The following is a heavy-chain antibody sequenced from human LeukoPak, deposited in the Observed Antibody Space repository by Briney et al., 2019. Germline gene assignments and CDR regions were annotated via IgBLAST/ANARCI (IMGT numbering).Heavy chain of an antibody. CDR2: IKRKSDGGTT. Sequence: GGSLRLSCAASGFTFSNAWMSWVRQAPGKGLEWVGRIKRKSDGGTTQYAAPVKGRFTISRGDSKNTLYLQMNSLKTEDTAMHYCTTSGSYWWRGSWGQGTLVTVSS. CDR3: TTSGSYWWRGS. J-gene: IGHJ4*02. V-gene: IGHV3-15*01. D-gene: IGHD1-26*01. CDR1: GFTFSNAW.